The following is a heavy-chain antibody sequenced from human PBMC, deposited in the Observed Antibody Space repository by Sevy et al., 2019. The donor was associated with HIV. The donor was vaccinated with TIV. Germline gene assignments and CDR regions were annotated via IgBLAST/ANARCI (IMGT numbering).Heavy chain of an antibody. J-gene: IGHJ4*02. D-gene: IGHD1-26*01. CDR2: IYYNGHI. CDR3: AGENAWGRGYS. V-gene: IGHV4-59*08. CDR1: GGSITSLY. Sequence: SETLSLTCTVSGGSITSLYWNWIRQPPGKGLEWIANIYYNGHINYNPSLKSRVTLSLDTSKNQFSLRLSSVTAADTAMYDGAGENAWGRGYSWGQGTLVTVSS.